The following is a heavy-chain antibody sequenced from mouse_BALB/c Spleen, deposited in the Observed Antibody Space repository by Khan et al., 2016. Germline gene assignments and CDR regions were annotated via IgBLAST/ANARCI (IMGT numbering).Heavy chain of an antibody. Sequence: EVQLQESGPGLVKPSQSLSLTCTVTGYSITSDYAWNWIRQFPGNKLEWMGYISYSGSTSYNPSLKSRISITRDTSTNQFFLQLNSVTTEDTATYYCANGNYAMDYWGQGTSVTVSS. D-gene: IGHD2-1*01. CDR2: ISYSGST. J-gene: IGHJ4*01. V-gene: IGHV3-2*02. CDR1: GYSITSDYA. CDR3: ANGNYAMDY.